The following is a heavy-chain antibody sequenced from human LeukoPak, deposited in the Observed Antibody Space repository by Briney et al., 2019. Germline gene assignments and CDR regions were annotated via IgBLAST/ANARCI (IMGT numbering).Heavy chain of an antibody. V-gene: IGHV4-59*12. Sequence: PSETLSLTCIVSGVSISGYYWSWIRQPPGKGLEWIGYIYYSGTTNYNSSLKSRVTISVDTSKNQFSLKLSSVTAADTAVYYCARGLDSSGWYNWFDPWGQGTLVTVSS. D-gene: IGHD6-19*01. CDR3: ARGLDSSGWYNWFDP. CDR2: IYYSGTT. J-gene: IGHJ5*02. CDR1: GVSISGYY.